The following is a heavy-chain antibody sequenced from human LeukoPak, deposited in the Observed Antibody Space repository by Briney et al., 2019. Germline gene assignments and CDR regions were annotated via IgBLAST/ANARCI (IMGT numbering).Heavy chain of an antibody. CDR1: GGSISSSSYY. J-gene: IGHJ5*02. Sequence: SSETLSLTCTVSGGSISSSSYYWGWIRQPPGKGLEWIGSIYYSGSTFYNPSLKSRVTISVDTSKNQFSLKLSSVTAADTAVYYCARGGYYGSGNDFRFDPWGQGTLVTVSS. V-gene: IGHV4-39*07. D-gene: IGHD3-10*01. CDR3: ARGGYYGSGNDFRFDP. CDR2: IYYSGST.